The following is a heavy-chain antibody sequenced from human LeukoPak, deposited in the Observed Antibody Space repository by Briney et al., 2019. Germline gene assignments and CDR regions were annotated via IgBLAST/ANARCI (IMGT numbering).Heavy chain of an antibody. CDR1: GGSISSYY. CDR2: IYYSGST. D-gene: IGHD3-3*01. CDR3: ARAGLTIFGVVTNFDY. J-gene: IGHJ4*02. V-gene: IGHV4-59*08. Sequence: SETLSLTCTVSGGSISSYYWSWIRQPPGKGLEWIGYIYYSGSTYYNPPLKSRVTISVDTSKNQFSLKLSSVTAADTAVYYCARAGLTIFGVVTNFDYWGQGTLVTVSS.